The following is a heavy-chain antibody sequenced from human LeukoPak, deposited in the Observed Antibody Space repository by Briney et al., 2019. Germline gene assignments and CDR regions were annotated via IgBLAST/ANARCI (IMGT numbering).Heavy chain of an antibody. CDR1: GFTFSSYA. Sequence: PGRPLRLSCAASGFTFSSYAMHWVRQAPGKGLEWVAVISYDGSNKYYADSVKGRFTISRDNSKNTLYLQMNSLRAEDTAVYYCAKGYYDYVWGSYPLYYFDYWGQGTLVTVSS. V-gene: IGHV3-30-3*01. J-gene: IGHJ4*01. CDR3: AKGYYDYVWGSYPLYYFDY. CDR2: ISYDGSNK. D-gene: IGHD3-16*02.